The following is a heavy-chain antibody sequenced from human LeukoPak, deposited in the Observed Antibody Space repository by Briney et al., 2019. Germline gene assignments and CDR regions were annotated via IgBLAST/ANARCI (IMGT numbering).Heavy chain of an antibody. V-gene: IGHV3-23*01. J-gene: IGHJ6*03. D-gene: IGHD4-17*01. Sequence: PGGSLRLSCAASGFPFSSYAMSWVRQAPGKGLEWVSAISGSGGSTYYADSVKGRFTISRDNSNNPLYLQMNSLRADDTAVFYCSKVPTVTLHCYYYMDVWGKGTTVTVPS. CDR1: GFPFSSYA. CDR3: SKVPTVTLHCYYYMDV. CDR2: ISGSGGST.